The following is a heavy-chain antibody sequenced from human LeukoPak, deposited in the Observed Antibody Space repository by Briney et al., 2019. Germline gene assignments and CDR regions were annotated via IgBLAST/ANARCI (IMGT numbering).Heavy chain of an antibody. J-gene: IGHJ5*02. CDR3: ARPPIAAGQYDWFDP. CDR1: GFTFSSYW. Sequence: GGSLRLSCAASGFTFSSYWMSWVRQAPGKGLEWVANIKQDGSEKYYVDSVKGRFTISRDNAKNSLYLQMNSLRAEDTAVYYCARPPIAAGQYDWFDPWGQGTLVTVSS. D-gene: IGHD6-13*01. V-gene: IGHV3-7*01. CDR2: IKQDGSEK.